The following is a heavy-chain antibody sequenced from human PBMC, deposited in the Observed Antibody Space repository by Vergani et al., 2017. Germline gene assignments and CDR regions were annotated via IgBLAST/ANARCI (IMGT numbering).Heavy chain of an antibody. D-gene: IGHD3-3*01. V-gene: IGHV5-51*01. J-gene: IGHJ3*01. Sequence: EVQLVQSGAEVKKPGESLKISCKGSGLSFSTYWIGWLRQKPGKGLEWMGRIFHGDSQISSSLSFQGRVTISADKSLSTSYLQWYSLQASNTAMHYCARLGDGYYYHGLDVWSQGTAVTVSS. CDR3: ARLGDGYYYHGLDV. CDR2: IFHGDSQI. CDR1: GLSFSTYW.